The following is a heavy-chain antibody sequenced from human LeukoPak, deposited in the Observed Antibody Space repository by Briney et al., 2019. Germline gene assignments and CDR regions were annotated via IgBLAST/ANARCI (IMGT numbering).Heavy chain of an antibody. CDR2: IIPIFGTA. D-gene: IGHD3-9*01. V-gene: IGHV1-69*13. Sequence: GASVTVSCKASGGTFSSYAISWVRQAPGQGLEWMGGIIPIFGTANYAQKFQGRVTITADESTSTAYMELSSLRSEDTAVYYCARAQDPGHTVFWWFDPWGQGTLVTVSS. CDR1: GGTFSSYA. CDR3: ARAQDPGHTVFWWFDP. J-gene: IGHJ5*02.